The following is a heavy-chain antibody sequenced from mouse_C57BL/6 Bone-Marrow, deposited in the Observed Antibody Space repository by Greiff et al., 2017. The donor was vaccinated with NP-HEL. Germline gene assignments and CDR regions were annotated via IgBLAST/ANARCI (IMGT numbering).Heavy chain of an antibody. Sequence: QVQLQQPGAELVMPGASVKLSCKASGYTFTSYWMHWVKQRPGQGLEWIGEIDPSDSYTNYNQKFKGKSTLTVDKSSSTAYMQLSSLTSEDSAVYDCASSGGYYVRAMDYWGQGTSVTVSS. CDR1: GYTFTSYW. CDR3: ASSGGYYVRAMDY. J-gene: IGHJ4*01. CDR2: IDPSDSYT. D-gene: IGHD2-3*01. V-gene: IGHV1-69*01.